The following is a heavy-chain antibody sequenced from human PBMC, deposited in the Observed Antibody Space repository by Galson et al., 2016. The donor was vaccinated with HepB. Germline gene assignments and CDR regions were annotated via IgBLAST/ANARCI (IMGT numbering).Heavy chain of an antibody. V-gene: IGHV4-34*01. CDR2: INHSGRT. Sequence: SETLSLTCAVYGGSFNEYYWDWIRQSPGEGLEWIGQINHSGRTSHNPSLQSRVTISVDTSKKQFSLKLRSVTAADTAMYYCARVATILETDYWGQGTLVTVSS. CDR1: GGSFNEYY. J-gene: IGHJ4*02. D-gene: IGHD5-24*01. CDR3: ARVATILETDY.